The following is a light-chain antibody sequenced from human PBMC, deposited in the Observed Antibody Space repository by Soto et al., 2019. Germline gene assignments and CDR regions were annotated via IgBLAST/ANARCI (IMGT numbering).Light chain of an antibody. CDR3: AVWDDSLNEYV. CDR1: SSNIGSYA. CDR2: SNN. V-gene: IGLV1-44*01. J-gene: IGLJ1*01. Sequence: QSVLAQPPSASGTSGQRVTISCSGSSSNIGSYAVNWYQQLPGTAPKLLIDSNNQRPSGVPDRFSGSKSGTSASLAISGLQSEDEADYFCAVWDDSLNEYVFATGTKVPVL.